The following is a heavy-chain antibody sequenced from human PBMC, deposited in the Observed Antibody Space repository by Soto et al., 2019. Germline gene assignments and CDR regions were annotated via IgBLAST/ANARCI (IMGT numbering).Heavy chain of an antibody. J-gene: IGHJ5*02. Sequence: SQTLSLTCVISGDSVSSNSAAWNWIRQSPSRGLEWLGRTYYRSKWYNDYAVSVKSRITINPDTSKNQFSLQLNSVTPEDTAVNYCVLSYVGYGPSWFDPWGQGTLVTVSS. CDR1: GDSVSSNSAA. CDR2: TYYRSKWYN. D-gene: IGHD1-26*01. CDR3: VLSYVGYGPSWFDP. V-gene: IGHV6-1*01.